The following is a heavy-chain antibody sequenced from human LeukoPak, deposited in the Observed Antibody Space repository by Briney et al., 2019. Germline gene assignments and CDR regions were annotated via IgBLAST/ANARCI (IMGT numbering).Heavy chain of an antibody. D-gene: IGHD3-16*01. CDR2: INHNGNVN. Sequence: GGSLRLSCVASGLPFSSYWMNWARQAPGKGLEWVASINHNGNVNYYVDSVKGRFTISRDNAKNSLYLQMSNLRAEDTAVYFCARGGGLDVWGQGATVTVSS. CDR3: ARGGGLDV. CDR1: GLPFSSYW. V-gene: IGHV3-7*03. J-gene: IGHJ6*02.